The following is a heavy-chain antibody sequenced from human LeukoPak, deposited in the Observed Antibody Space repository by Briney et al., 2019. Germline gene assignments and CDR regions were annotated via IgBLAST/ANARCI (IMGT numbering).Heavy chain of an antibody. J-gene: IGHJ4*02. CDR2: ISWNSSSI. Sequence: PGGSLRLSCAASGFTFDDYAMHWVRQAPGKGLEWVSGISWNSSSIGYADSVKGRFTISTDNAKNSLYLQMNSLRAEDTGLYYCAKGRGAVGGSAGGGFDYWGQGTLVTVSS. CDR3: AKGRGAVGGSAGGGFDY. V-gene: IGHV3-9*01. CDR1: GFTFDDYA. D-gene: IGHD3-10*01.